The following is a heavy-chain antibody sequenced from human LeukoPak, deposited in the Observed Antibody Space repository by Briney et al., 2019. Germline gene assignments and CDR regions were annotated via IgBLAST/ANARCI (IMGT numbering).Heavy chain of an antibody. CDR2: ISAYNGNT. V-gene: IGHV1-18*01. Sequence: ASVKVSCKASGYTFTSYGISWVRQAPGQGLEWTGWISAYNGNTNYAQKLQGRVTMTTDTSTSTAYMELRSLRSDDTAVYYCARVAGVLLWFGETHWFDPWGQGTLVTVSS. CDR3: ARVAGVLLWFGETHWFDP. CDR1: GYTFTSYG. J-gene: IGHJ5*02. D-gene: IGHD3-10*01.